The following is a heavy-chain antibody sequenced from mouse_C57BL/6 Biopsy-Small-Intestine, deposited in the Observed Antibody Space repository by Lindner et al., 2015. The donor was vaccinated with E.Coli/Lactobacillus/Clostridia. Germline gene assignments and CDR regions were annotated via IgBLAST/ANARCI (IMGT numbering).Heavy chain of an antibody. Sequence: VQLQESGPELVKPGDSVRMSCKASGYTFINYYMDWVKQSQGKSLEWIGYIYPNNGDANYNQNFKGKATLTVDKSSSTAYMELHSLTSEDSAVYFCARRTGAHFDVWGAGTTVTVSS. V-gene: IGHV1-34*02. D-gene: IGHD4-1*01. CDR3: ARRTGAHFDV. CDR1: GYTFINYY. J-gene: IGHJ1*01. CDR2: IYPNNGDA.